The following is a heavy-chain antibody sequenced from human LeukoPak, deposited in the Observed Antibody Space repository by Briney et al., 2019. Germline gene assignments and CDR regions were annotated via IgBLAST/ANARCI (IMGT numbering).Heavy chain of an antibody. V-gene: IGHV4-30-4*08. CDR1: GGSISSGDYY. Sequence: SETLSLTCTVSGGSISSGDYYWSWIRQPPGKGLEWIGYIYYSGSTYYNPSLKSRVTMSVDTSKNQFSLKLSSVTAADTAVYYCASSHDLLGAFDIWGQGTMVTVSS. CDR3: ASSHDLLGAFDI. J-gene: IGHJ3*02. CDR2: IYYSGST. D-gene: IGHD2-15*01.